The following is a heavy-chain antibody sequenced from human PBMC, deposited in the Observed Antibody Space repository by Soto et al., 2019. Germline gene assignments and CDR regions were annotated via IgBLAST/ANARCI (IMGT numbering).Heavy chain of an antibody. CDR3: ARVRIQLWSNWFDP. CDR1: GGSISSYY. V-gene: IGHV4-59*01. Sequence: SETLSLTCTVSGGSISSYYWSWIRQPPGKGLEWIGYIYYSGSTNYNPSLKSRVTISVDTSKNQFSLKLSSVTAADTAVYYCARVRIQLWSNWFDPWGQGTLVTVSS. J-gene: IGHJ5*02. CDR2: IYYSGST. D-gene: IGHD5-18*01.